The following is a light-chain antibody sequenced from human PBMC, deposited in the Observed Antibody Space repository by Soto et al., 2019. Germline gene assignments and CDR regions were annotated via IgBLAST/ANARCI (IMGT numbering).Light chain of an antibody. V-gene: IGKV3-11*01. CDR3: QQRSDCPST. CDR1: QSVRSY. CDR2: DAS. Sequence: EIVLTQSPATLSLSPGERATLSCRASQSVRSYLAGYHQKPGQAPRLLIFDASNRAPGIPARFSGSGSGTDFTLTISSLEPEDFAVYYCQQRSDCPSTFGGGTKVQIK. J-gene: IGKJ4*01.